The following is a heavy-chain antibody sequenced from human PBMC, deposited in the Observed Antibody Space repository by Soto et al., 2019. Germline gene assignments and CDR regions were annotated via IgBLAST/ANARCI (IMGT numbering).Heavy chain of an antibody. D-gene: IGHD2-15*01. CDR2: ISSNGGST. V-gene: IGHV3-64*01. Sequence: EVQLVESGGGLVQPGGSLRLSCAASGFTFSSYAMHWVRQAPGKGREYVSAISSNGGSTYYANSVKGRFTISRDNSKNTLYLQMGSLRAEDMAVYYCAREFADCSGGSCYLVDYWGQGTLVTVSS. CDR1: GFTFSSYA. CDR3: AREFADCSGGSCYLVDY. J-gene: IGHJ4*02.